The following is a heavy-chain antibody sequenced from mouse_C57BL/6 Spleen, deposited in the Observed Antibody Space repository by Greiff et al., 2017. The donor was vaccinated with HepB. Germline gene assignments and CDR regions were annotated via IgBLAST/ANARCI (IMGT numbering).Heavy chain of an antibody. D-gene: IGHD1-1*01. CDR2: IWRGGST. CDR1: GFSLTSYG. Sequence: QVQLQQSGPGLVQPSQSLSITCTVSGFSLTSYGVHWVRQSPGKGLEWLGVIWRGGSTDYNAAFMSRLSITKDNSKSQVFFKMNSLQADDTAIYYCAKNPYDYGSSYGYFDVWGTGTTVTVSS. V-gene: IGHV2-5*01. CDR3: AKNPYDYGSSYGYFDV. J-gene: IGHJ1*03.